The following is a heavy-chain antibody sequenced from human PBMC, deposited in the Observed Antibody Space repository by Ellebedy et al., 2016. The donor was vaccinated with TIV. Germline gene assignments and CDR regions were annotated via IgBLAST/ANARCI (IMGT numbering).Heavy chain of an antibody. D-gene: IGHD6-19*01. CDR1: GYTFTSYA. Sequence: ASVKVSCKASGYTFTSYAMHWVRQAPGQKLEWMGWINVDNGNTKYSQKLQGRVTMTTDTSTSTAYMKLRSLRFDGTAVYYCARDGVAVAGTMDYWGQGTLVTVSS. V-gene: IGHV1-3*01. CDR2: INVDNGNT. CDR3: ARDGVAVAGTMDY. J-gene: IGHJ4*02.